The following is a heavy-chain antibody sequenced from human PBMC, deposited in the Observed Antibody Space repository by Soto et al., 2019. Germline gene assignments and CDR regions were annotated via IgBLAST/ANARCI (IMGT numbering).Heavy chain of an antibody. CDR2: IYYSGST. V-gene: IGHV4-61*01. CDR3: ARAGYGDYGMDV. J-gene: IGHJ6*02. D-gene: IGHD4-17*01. Sequence: SSETLSLTCTVSGGSVSSGSYYWSWIRQPPGKGLEWIGYIYYSGSTNYNPSLKSRVTISVDTSKNQFSLKLSSVTAADTAVYYCARAGYGDYGMDVWGQGTMVTVSS. CDR1: GGSVSSGSYY.